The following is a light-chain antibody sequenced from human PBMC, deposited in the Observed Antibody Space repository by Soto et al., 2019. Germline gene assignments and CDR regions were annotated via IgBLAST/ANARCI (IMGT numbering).Light chain of an antibody. Sequence: EIVLTQSPVTLSLSPGERATLSCRASQTISNYLAWYQQKPGQAPRLLIYDASNRATGIPARFSGSGAGTDFTLTSSSLEREDFAVYYCQERSNWPSYTFGQGTKLEIK. CDR2: DAS. J-gene: IGKJ2*01. V-gene: IGKV3-11*01. CDR1: QTISNY. CDR3: QERSNWPSYT.